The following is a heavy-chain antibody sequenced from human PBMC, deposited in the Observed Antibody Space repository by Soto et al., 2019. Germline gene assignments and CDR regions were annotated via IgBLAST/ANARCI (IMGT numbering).Heavy chain of an antibody. CDR3: ARDAYSGNDLDY. Sequence: QVQLVQSGAEVKKPGASVKVSCKASGYTFTSYYMRWVRQAPGQGLEWMGIINPSGGSTSYAQKFQGRVTMTRDTSTSTVYMELSSLRSEDTAVYYCARDAYSGNDLDYWGQGTLVTVSS. D-gene: IGHD5-12*01. V-gene: IGHV1-46*01. J-gene: IGHJ4*02. CDR2: INPSGGST. CDR1: GYTFTSYY.